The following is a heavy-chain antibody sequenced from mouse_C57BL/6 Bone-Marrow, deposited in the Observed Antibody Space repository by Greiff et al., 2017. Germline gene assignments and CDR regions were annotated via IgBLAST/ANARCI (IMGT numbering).Heavy chain of an antibody. D-gene: IGHD1-1*01. CDR2: IDPEDGET. CDR3: ATTVVATWEYYAMDY. Sequence: VQLQQSGAELVKPGASVKLSCTASGFNIKDYYMHWVKQRTEQGLEWIGRIDPEDGETKYAPKFQGKATITADTSSNTAYLQISSLTSEDTAVYYCATTVVATWEYYAMDYWGQGTSVTVSS. J-gene: IGHJ4*01. V-gene: IGHV14-2*01. CDR1: GFNIKDYY.